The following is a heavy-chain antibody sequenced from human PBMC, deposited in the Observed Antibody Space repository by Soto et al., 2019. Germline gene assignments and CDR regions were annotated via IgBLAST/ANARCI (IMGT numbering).Heavy chain of an antibody. CDR3: ARDVGRSVDDFWSGYYT. V-gene: IGHV3-33*01. Sequence: QVQLVESGGGVVQPGRSLRLSCAASGFTFSSYGMHWVRQAPGKGLEWVAVIWYDGSNKYYADSVKGRFTISRDNSKNTLYLQMNSLRAEDTAVYYCARDVGRSVDDFWSGYYTWGQGTLVTVSS. J-gene: IGHJ5*02. CDR1: GFTFSSYG. CDR2: IWYDGSNK. D-gene: IGHD3-3*01.